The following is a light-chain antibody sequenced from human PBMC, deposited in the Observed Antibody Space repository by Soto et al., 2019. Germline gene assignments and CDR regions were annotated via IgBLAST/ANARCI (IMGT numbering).Light chain of an antibody. CDR2: DTS. J-gene: IGKJ5*01. CDR1: QSVSSSY. V-gene: IGKV3-20*01. CDR3: QHYGPSSII. Sequence: EVVLTQPPGTLSLSPGERATLSCRASQSVSSSYLAWYQQKPGQAPRLLIYDTSRRATDIPDRFSGSGSGTDFTLTISRLAPEDFAVYHCQHYGPSSIIFGQGRRLEIK.